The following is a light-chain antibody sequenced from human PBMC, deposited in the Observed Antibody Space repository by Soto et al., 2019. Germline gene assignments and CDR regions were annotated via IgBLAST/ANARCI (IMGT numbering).Light chain of an antibody. CDR1: QSVSSK. CDR2: DTS. Sequence: EIVMTQSPATLSVSPGERATLSCRASQSVSSKLAWYQHKPGQAPRLLIYDTSTRAAGIPARFTGSGSGTDFTLTISSLQSEDFAVYYCQQYNTWRSISFGQVTRLESK. V-gene: IGKV3-15*01. CDR3: QQYNTWRSIS. J-gene: IGKJ5*01.